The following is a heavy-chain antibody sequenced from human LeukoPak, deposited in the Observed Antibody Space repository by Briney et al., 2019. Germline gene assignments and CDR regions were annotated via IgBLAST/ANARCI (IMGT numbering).Heavy chain of an antibody. D-gene: IGHD2-15*01. J-gene: IGHJ4*02. V-gene: IGHV1-69*13. CDR1: GYTFTSYG. Sequence: GASVKVSCKASGYTFTSYGISWVRQAPGQGLEWMGGIIPIFGTANYAQKFQGRVTITADESTSTAYMELSSLRSEDTAVYYCARGLKFDCSGGSCFFHPFYYFDYWGQGTLVTVSS. CDR3: ARGLKFDCSGGSCFFHPFYYFDY. CDR2: IIPIFGTA.